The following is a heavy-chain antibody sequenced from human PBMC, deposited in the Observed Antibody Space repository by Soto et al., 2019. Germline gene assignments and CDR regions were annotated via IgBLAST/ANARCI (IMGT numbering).Heavy chain of an antibody. V-gene: IGHV3-23*01. J-gene: IGHJ4*02. CDR2: ISGSGGST. Sequence: PGGSLRLSCAASGFTFSSYAMSWVRQAPGKGLEWVSAISGSGGSTYYADSVKGRFTISRDNSKNTLYLQMNSLRAEDTAVYYCSISATFYYYISSLYFDYWLQVTPVTVS. D-gene: IGHD3-22*01. CDR1: GFTFSSYA. CDR3: SISATFYYYISSLYFDY.